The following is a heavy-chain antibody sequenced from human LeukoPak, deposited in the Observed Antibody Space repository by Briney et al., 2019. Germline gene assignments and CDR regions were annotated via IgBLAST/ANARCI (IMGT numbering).Heavy chain of an antibody. Sequence: SVKVSCKASGGTFSSYAISWVRQAPGQGLEWMGGIIPIFGTANYAQKFQGRATITTDESTSTAYMELSSLRSEDTAVYYCARPSSGYYFDYYYYMDVWGKGTTVTVSS. CDR2: IIPIFGTA. V-gene: IGHV1-69*05. CDR3: ARPSSGYYFDYYYYMDV. CDR1: GGTFSSYA. D-gene: IGHD3-22*01. J-gene: IGHJ6*03.